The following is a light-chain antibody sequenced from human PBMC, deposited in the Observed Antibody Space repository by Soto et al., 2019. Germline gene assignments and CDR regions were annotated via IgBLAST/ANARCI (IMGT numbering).Light chain of an antibody. CDR1: SSNIGSNP. CDR3: ASWDDSLSGVL. Sequence: QSVLTQSPSASGTPGQRVTISCSGSSSNIGSNPVHWYQQLPGSAPKLLIHNNHQRPAGAPDRFSASKSGTSASLAIGGLQSEDEADYYCASWDDSLSGVLFGGGTKLTVL. J-gene: IGLJ2*01. V-gene: IGLV1-44*01. CDR2: NNH.